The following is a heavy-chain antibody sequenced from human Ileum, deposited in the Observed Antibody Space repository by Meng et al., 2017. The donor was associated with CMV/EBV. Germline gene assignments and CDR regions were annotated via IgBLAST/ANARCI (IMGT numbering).Heavy chain of an antibody. CDR2: TYYRSKWYN. D-gene: IGHD6-13*01. CDR1: GDSVSSIGAI. Sequence: LLQSGPGLVKPSPPLYLPCAISGDSVSSIGAIWNWIRQSPSRGLEWLGKTYYRSKWYNDYAPSVKSRITVKPDTSKNQFSLQLNSVTPEDTAVYYCARENGYEWYFDFWGRGTLVTVSS. CDR3: ARENGYEWYFDF. V-gene: IGHV6-1*01. J-gene: IGHJ2*01.